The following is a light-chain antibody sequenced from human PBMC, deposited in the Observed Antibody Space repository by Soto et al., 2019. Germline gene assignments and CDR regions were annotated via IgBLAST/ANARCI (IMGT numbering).Light chain of an antibody. J-gene: IGKJ3*01. CDR1: QSVSSAY. Sequence: EIVLTQSPGTLSLSPGARVPLSCRASQSVSSAYLAWYQQNRGQAPRLLIYGASNRATGIPDRFSGSGSGTDFTLTISRLQSEDFAVYYCQQYNNWPRTFGPGTKMDI. CDR3: QQYNNWPRT. CDR2: GAS. V-gene: IGKV3-20*01.